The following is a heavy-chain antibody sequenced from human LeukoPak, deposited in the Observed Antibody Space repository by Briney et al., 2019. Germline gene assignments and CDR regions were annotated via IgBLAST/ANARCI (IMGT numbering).Heavy chain of an antibody. Sequence: GGSLRLSRAASGFTVSSNYMSWVRQAPGKGLEWVSVIYSGGSTYYADSVKGRFTISRDNSKNTLYLQMNSLRAEDTAVYYCARDGWIAAAGYWGQGTLVTVSS. CDR1: GFTVSSNY. CDR3: ARDGWIAAAGY. V-gene: IGHV3-66*02. CDR2: IYSGGST. D-gene: IGHD6-13*01. J-gene: IGHJ4*02.